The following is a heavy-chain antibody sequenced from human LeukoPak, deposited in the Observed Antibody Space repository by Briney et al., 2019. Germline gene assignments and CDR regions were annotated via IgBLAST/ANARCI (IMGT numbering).Heavy chain of an antibody. D-gene: IGHD6-6*01. V-gene: IGHV5-51*01. CDR2: IYPADSHI. CDR1: GYSFFYYW. J-gene: IGHJ6*03. CDR3: ARFLGSNSPSDYYHYMDV. Sequence: GESLKISCTGSGYSFFYYWIGWVRQMPGKGLEWMVMIYPADSHIRYSPSFQGQVTISADTSISTAYLQWSSLKASDTAIYYCARFLGSNSPSDYYHYMDVWGKGTTVTVSS.